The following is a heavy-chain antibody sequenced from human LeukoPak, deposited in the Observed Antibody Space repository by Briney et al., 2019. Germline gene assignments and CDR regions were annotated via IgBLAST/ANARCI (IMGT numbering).Heavy chain of an antibody. Sequence: SETLSLTCTVSGGSISNHYWSWIRQPAGRGLEWIGRLHSSGSTNYNPSLTSRVSMSLDTSKKQFSLSLTSVTAADTAVYYCARLSAMAEAWGQGTLSPSPQ. D-gene: IGHD2-2*01. CDR2: LHSSGST. CDR1: GGSISNHY. CDR3: ARLSAMAEA. J-gene: IGHJ5*02. V-gene: IGHV4-4*07.